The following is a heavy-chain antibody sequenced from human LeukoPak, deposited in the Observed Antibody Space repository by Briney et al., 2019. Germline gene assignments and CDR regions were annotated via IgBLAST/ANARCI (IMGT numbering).Heavy chain of an antibody. CDR3: ARAHSGSYLSLDY. V-gene: IGHV4-59*01. D-gene: IGHD1-26*01. J-gene: IGHJ4*02. Sequence: PSETLSLTCTVSGGSISSYYWSWIRQPPEKGLEWIGYIYYSGSTNYNPSLKSRVTISVDTSKNRFSLRLSSVTAADTAVYYCARAHSGSYLSLDYWGQGTLVTVSS. CDR1: GGSISSYY. CDR2: IYYSGST.